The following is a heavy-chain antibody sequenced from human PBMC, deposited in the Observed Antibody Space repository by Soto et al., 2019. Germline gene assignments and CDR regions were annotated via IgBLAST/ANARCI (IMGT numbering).Heavy chain of an antibody. V-gene: IGHV3-30*18. CDR3: AKDSGRGYTYGQHWFGP. CDR2: ISYAGTNK. Sequence: TGGLMRDPWAAAGGNCSGHGRRWVRQAPSKGLAWAALISYAGTNKYYADSVKGRFTISRDNSKNTLYLQMNSLRDEETAVYYCAKDSGRGYTYGQHWFGPWGQGTLLTVSS. J-gene: IGHJ5*02. D-gene: IGHD5-18*01. CDR1: GGNCSGHG.